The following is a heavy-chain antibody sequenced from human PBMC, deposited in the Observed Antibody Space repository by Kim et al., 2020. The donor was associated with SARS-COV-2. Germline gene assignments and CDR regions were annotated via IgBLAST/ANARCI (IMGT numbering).Heavy chain of an antibody. D-gene: IGHD3-9*01. CDR3: ASQTYLRYFDPEGY. J-gene: IGHJ4*02. CDR1: GGSISSSSYY. CDR2: IYYSGST. V-gene: IGHV4-39*01. Sequence: SETLSLTCTVSGGSISSSSYYWGWIRQPPGKGLEWIGSIYYSGSTYYNPSLKSRVTISVDTSKNQFSLKLSSVTAADTAVYYCASQTYLRYFDPEGYWGQGTLVTVSS.